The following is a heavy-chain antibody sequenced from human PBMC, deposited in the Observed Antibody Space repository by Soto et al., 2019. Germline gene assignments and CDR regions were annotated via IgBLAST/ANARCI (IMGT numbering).Heavy chain of an antibody. V-gene: IGHV1-8*01. Sequence: QVQLVQSGAEVKKPGASVKVSCKASGYTFTSYDINWVRQATGQGLEWMGWMNPNSGNTGYAQKFQCRVTMTRNTYISIAFMERSSLRSEDTAVYYCARDRWDSVYDYTLYYFDYWGQGTRVTVSS. J-gene: IGHJ4*02. CDR2: MNPNSGNT. D-gene: IGHD5-12*01. CDR3: ARDRWDSVYDYTLYYFDY. CDR1: GYTFTSYD.